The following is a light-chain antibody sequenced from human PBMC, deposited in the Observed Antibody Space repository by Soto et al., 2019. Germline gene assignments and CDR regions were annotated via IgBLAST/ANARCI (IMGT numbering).Light chain of an antibody. Sequence: DIVMTQSPVSLSVTPGEPASISCRSSQSLLHSNGNTYLDWYRQKPGQSPQLLIYLVSNRASGVPDKFSGSGSGTDFTLRISRVEAEDVGVYYCMQGSQTRTLGGGTKVDTK. V-gene: IGKV2-28*01. CDR1: QSLLHSNGNTY. J-gene: IGKJ4*01. CDR2: LVS. CDR3: MQGSQTRT.